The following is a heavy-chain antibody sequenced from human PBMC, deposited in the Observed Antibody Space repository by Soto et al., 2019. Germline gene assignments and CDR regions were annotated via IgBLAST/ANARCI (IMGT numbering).Heavy chain of an antibody. CDR3: AISLAQSRGWHY. CDR2: IYHGGSA. CDR1: GGSFSAYY. D-gene: IGHD6-19*01. V-gene: IGHV4-34*01. Sequence: QVQLQQWGAGLLKPSETLSLTCAVYGGSFSAYYWSWIRQPPGKGLEWIGEIYHGGSANYNPSLKSRVTTSLDPSKNQFSLKLNSVTAADTAVYYCAISLAQSRGWHYWGQGTLVTVSS. J-gene: IGHJ4*02.